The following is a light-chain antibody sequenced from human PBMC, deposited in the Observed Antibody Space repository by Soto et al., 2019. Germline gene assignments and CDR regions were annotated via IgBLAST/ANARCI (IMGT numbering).Light chain of an antibody. CDR3: QQLNSYRIT. CDR1: QGISSY. CDR2: AAS. J-gene: IGKJ5*01. Sequence: DIKLTQSPSFLSASVGDRVTITCRASQGISSYLAWYQQKPGKAPKLLIYAASTMQRRVPSRFSGSGSGTEFTLTISSLQPEDFATYYCQQLNSYRITFGQGTRLEIK. V-gene: IGKV1-9*01.